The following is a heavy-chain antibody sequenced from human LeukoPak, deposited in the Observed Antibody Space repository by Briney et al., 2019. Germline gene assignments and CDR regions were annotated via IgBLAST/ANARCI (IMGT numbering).Heavy chain of an antibody. CDR1: GFTVSSNY. D-gene: IGHD2-21*02. J-gene: IGHJ4*02. CDR2: ISGSGDNT. Sequence: GGSLRLSCAASGFTVSSNYMSWVRQAPGKGLEWVSVISGSGDNTYYADSVKGRLTVSRDNSKNTLYVQMKSLRAEDTAVYYCAKDFVVVPGNVNYFDYWGQGTLVTVSS. CDR3: AKDFVVVPGNVNYFDY. V-gene: IGHV3-23*01.